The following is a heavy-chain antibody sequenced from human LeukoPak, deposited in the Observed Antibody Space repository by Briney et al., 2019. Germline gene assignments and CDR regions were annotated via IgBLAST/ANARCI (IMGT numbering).Heavy chain of an antibody. V-gene: IGHV3-9*01. CDR3: AKSVFEGIAVAGTGRFFDY. J-gene: IGHJ4*02. D-gene: IGHD6-19*01. CDR1: GFTFDDYA. CDR2: ISWNSGSI. Sequence: GRSLRLSCAASGFTFDDYAMHWVRQAPGKGLEWASGISWNSGSIGYADSVKGRFTISRDNAKNSLYLQINSLRAEDTALYYCAKSVFEGIAVAGTGRFFDYWGQGTLVTVSS.